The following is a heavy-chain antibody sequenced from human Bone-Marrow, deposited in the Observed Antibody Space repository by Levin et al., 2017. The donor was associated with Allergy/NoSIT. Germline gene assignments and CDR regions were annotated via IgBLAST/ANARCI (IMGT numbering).Heavy chain of an antibody. CDR3: ARVESSTSCCVFDY. D-gene: IGHD2-2*01. Sequence: GESLKISCQASGYTFTSYAMNWVRQAPGQGLEWMGWINTNTGNPTYAQGFTGRFVFSLDTSVSTAYLQISSLKAEDTAVYYCARVESSTSCCVFDYWGQGTLVTVSS. CDR1: GYTFTSYA. V-gene: IGHV7-4-1*02. J-gene: IGHJ4*02. CDR2: INTNTGNP.